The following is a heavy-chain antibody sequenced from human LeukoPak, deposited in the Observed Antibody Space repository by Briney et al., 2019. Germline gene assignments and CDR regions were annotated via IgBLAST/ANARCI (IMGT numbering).Heavy chain of an antibody. D-gene: IGHD2-2*01. CDR2: ISYDGSNK. CDR1: GITFSSYG. J-gene: IGHJ6*02. V-gene: IGHV3-30*03. Sequence: GGSLRLSCAASGITFSSYGMHWVRQAPGKGLEWVAVISYDGSNKYYADSVKGRFSISRDNSKTTLYLQMNSLRAEDTAVYYCARYDVGGYCSSISCYPYGMDVWGQGTTVTVSS. CDR3: ARYDVGGYCSSISCYPYGMDV.